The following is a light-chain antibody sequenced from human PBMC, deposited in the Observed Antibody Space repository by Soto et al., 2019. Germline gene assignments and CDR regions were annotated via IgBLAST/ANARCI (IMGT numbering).Light chain of an antibody. V-gene: IGLV1-40*01. CDR3: QSYDSSLRGVL. J-gene: IGLJ2*01. Sequence: QSVLTQPPSVSGDPGQRVTISCTGSSSNIGAGYNVHWYQQLPGTAPKLLIYGDIDRPSGVPDRFSGSKSGTSASLDITGLQAEDEADYYCQSYDSSLRGVLFGGGTKLTVL. CDR1: SSNIGAGYN. CDR2: GDI.